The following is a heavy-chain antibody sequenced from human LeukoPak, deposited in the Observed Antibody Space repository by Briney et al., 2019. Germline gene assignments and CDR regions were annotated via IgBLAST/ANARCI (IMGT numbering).Heavy chain of an antibody. J-gene: IGHJ4*02. Sequence: GGSLRLSCAASGFTFSSYIMNWVRQAPGKGLEWVSSISSSSSYIYYRDSVKGRFTLSRDNAKNSLHLQMNNLRAEDTAVYYCAKVMIMFGGVIVSFDYWGQGTLVTVSS. D-gene: IGHD3-16*02. CDR2: ISSSSSYI. CDR3: AKVMIMFGGVIVSFDY. CDR1: GFTFSSYI. V-gene: IGHV3-21*01.